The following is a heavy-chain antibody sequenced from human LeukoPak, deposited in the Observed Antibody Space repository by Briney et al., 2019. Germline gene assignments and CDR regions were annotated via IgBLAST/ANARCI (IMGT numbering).Heavy chain of an antibody. J-gene: IGHJ4*02. CDR3: ARASPHDY. Sequence: SETLSLTCTVSGDSVSSGDYHWSWIRQPPGKGLEWIGNIPNSGNTNYNPSLKSRVTISIDTSKNQFSLKLSSVTAADTAVYHCARASPHDYWGQGTLVTVSS. CDR2: IPNSGNT. CDR1: GDSVSSGDYH. V-gene: IGHV4-61*08.